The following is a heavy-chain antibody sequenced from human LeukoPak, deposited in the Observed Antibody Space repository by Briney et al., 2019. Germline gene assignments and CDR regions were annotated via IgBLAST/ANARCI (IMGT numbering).Heavy chain of an antibody. CDR1: GFTFSSYS. D-gene: IGHD6-13*01. V-gene: IGHV3-21*01. Sequence: GGSLRLSCAASGFTFSSYSMNWVRQAPGKGLEWVSSISSSSSYIYFADSVNGRFTISRDNAKNSLYLQMNILRAEDTAVYYCARGSAAGTFDYWGQGTLVTVSS. CDR3: ARGSAAGTFDY. CDR2: ISSSSSYI. J-gene: IGHJ4*02.